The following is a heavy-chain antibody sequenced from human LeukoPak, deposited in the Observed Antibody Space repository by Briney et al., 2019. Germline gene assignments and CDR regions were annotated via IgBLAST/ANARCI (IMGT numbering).Heavy chain of an antibody. V-gene: IGHV5-10-1*01. Sequence: PGESLRISCKGSGYSFTSYWISWVRQMPGKGLEWMGRIDPSDSYTNYSPSFQGHVTISADKSISTAYLQWSSLKASDTAMYCCARPGGTIRKIDDAFDIWGQGTMVTVSS. D-gene: IGHD3-3*02. CDR1: GYSFTSYW. CDR2: IDPSDSYT. CDR3: ARPGGTIRKIDDAFDI. J-gene: IGHJ3*02.